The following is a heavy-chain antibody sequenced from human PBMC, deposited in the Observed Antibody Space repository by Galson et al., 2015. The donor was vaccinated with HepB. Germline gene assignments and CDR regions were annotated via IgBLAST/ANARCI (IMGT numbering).Heavy chain of an antibody. Sequence: LRLSCAAPGFTFSSYGMHWVRQAPGKGLEWVAVIWYDGSNKYYADSVKGRFTISRDNSKNTLYLQMNSLRAEDTAVYYCARDNKLGNFDYWGQGTLVTVSS. CDR2: IWYDGSNK. D-gene: IGHD7-27*01. CDR1: GFTFSSYG. CDR3: ARDNKLGNFDY. V-gene: IGHV3-33*01. J-gene: IGHJ4*02.